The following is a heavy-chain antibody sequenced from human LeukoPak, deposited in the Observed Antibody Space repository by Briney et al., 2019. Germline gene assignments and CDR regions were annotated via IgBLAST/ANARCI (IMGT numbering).Heavy chain of an antibody. V-gene: IGHV4-39*07. J-gene: IGHJ4*02. CDR2: IYYSGST. CDR1: GGSISSSSYY. Sequence: PSETLSLTCTVSGGSISSSSYYWGWLRQPPGTGLEWIGSIYYSGSTYYNPSLKSRVTISVDTSKNQFSLKLSSVTAADTAVYYCARDLQDLLTSSSGYDYWGQGTLVTVSS. D-gene: IGHD3-22*01. CDR3: ARDLQDLLTSSSGYDY.